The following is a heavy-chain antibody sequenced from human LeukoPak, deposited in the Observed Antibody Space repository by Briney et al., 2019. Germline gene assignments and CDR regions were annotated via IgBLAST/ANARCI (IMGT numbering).Heavy chain of an antibody. J-gene: IGHJ4*02. D-gene: IGHD3-22*01. V-gene: IGHV3-23*01. CDR3: AKDIKKTYYHDSSGYYEGAFDY. CDR1: GFTFSSYA. CDR2: PSGGGGST. Sequence: WGSLCFSCAASGFTFSSYAMIWLPQAPGKGLKWVSAPSGGGGSTYYADYVKGRFTISRDNSKNTLYLQMNSLRAEDTAVYYCAKDIKKTYYHDSSGYYEGAFDYWGQGTLVTVSS.